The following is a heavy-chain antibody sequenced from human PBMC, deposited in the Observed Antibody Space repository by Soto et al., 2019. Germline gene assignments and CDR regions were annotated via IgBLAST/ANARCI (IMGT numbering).Heavy chain of an antibody. CDR3: ARDFTGSWQPWFDP. D-gene: IGHD6-13*01. CDR1: GFTFSNYG. V-gene: IGHV3-33*01. J-gene: IGHJ5*02. Sequence: QVQLVESGGGVVQPGRSLRLSCAASGFTFSNYGMHWVRQAPGKGLEWVAVIWYDGSNKYYADSVKGRFTISRDNSKNTLYLQMDSLRAEDTAVYYCARDFTGSWQPWFDPWGQGTLVTVSS. CDR2: IWYDGSNK.